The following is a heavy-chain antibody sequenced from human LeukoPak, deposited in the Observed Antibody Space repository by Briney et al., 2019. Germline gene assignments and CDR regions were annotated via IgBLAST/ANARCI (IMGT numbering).Heavy chain of an antibody. CDR1: GGSISSYY. CDR3: ARGEGIAARLIDY. J-gene: IGHJ4*02. D-gene: IGHD6-6*01. Sequence: SETLSLTRTVSGGSISSYYWSWIRQPPGKGLEWIGEINHSGSTNYNPSLKSRVTISVDTSKNQFSLKLSSVTAADTAVYYCARGEGIAARLIDYWGQGTLVTVSS. V-gene: IGHV4-34*01. CDR2: INHSGST.